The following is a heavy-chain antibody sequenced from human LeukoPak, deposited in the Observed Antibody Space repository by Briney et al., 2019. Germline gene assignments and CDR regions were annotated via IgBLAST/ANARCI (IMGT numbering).Heavy chain of an antibody. D-gene: IGHD4-11*01. Sequence: SETLSLTCAVYGGSFSGYYWSWIRQPPGKGLEWIGEINHSGSTNYNPSLKSRVTISVDTSKNQFSLKLSSVTAADTAVYYCARCDYSNYYYYYGMDVWGQGTTVTVSS. CDR3: ARCDYSNYYYYYGMDV. CDR2: INHSGST. J-gene: IGHJ6*02. CDR1: GGSFSGYY. V-gene: IGHV4-34*01.